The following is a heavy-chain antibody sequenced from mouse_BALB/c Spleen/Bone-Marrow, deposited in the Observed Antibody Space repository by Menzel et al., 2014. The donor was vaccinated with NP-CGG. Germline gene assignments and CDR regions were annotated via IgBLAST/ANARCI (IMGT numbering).Heavy chain of an antibody. V-gene: IGHV14-3*02. D-gene: IGHD2-3*01. J-gene: IGHJ3*01. Sequence: VQLQQSGAELVKPGTSVKLSCAASGFNIXDTHLHWVQQRPEQGLEWIGRFDPTNGNPKYDPKFQGKATITVDTSSNTAYLQLSSLISEDTAVYYCASYDGSRFAYWGQGTLVTVSA. CDR2: FDPTNGNP. CDR1: GFNIXDTH. CDR3: ASYDGSRFAY.